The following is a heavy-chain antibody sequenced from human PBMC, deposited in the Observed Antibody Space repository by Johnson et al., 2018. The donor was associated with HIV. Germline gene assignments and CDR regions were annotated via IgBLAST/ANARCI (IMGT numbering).Heavy chain of an antibody. CDR3: AREGGQWLVLVDAFDI. V-gene: IGHV3-30*02. J-gene: IGHJ3*02. D-gene: IGHD6-19*01. Sequence: QEQLVESGGGVVQPGGSLRLSCAASGFTFSSYGMHWVRQAPGKGLEWVAFIRYDGRNKSYADSVKGRFTISRDNSKNSLYLQMNSLIAEDTAVYYCAREGGQWLVLVDAFDIWGQGTMVTVSS. CDR1: GFTFSSYG. CDR2: IRYDGRNK.